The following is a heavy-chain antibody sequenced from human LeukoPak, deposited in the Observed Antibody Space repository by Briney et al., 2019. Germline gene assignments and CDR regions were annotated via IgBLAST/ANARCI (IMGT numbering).Heavy chain of an antibody. D-gene: IGHD2-15*01. CDR3: ATWWGGRH. J-gene: IGHJ4*02. V-gene: IGHV1-18*01. CDR2: ISPYNGNT. Sequence: ASMNVSCTASGYTFTTFGITWIRQSPGQGLEWMGWISPYNGNTNYGPKFQGRLTLTTDTATSTAYMELRSLQSDDSAVYYCATWWGGRHWVEGTLVSVSS. CDR1: GYTFTTFG.